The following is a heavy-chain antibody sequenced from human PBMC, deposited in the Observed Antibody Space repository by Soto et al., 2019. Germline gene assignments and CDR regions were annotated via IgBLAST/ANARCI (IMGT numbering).Heavy chain of an antibody. CDR2: ISGGGGST. CDR3: AKDPTSYDSSAQFDS. J-gene: IGHJ4*02. Sequence: GSLRLSCAASGFSFNIFAMNWVRQAPGQGLEWVSGISGGGGSTYYADSVKGRFTISRDNSNNTLYLQMNSLRAEDTAVYYCAKDPTSYDSSAQFDSWGQGTLVTVSS. CDR1: GFSFNIFA. D-gene: IGHD3-22*01. V-gene: IGHV3-23*01.